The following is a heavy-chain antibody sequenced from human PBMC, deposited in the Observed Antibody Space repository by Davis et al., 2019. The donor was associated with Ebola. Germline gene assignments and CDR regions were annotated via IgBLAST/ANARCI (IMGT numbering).Heavy chain of an antibody. V-gene: IGHV3-23*01. D-gene: IGHD2-2*01. Sequence: SCKASGYTFTSYGISWVRQAPGKGLEWVSTITSSGGSTYYADSVKGRFSVSRDSSRSTLSLQMNSLRAEDTAVYYCVKGAFSMPLDFWGQGTLVTVSS. CDR2: ITSSGGST. CDR3: VKGAFSMPLDF. J-gene: IGHJ4*02. CDR1: GYTFTSYG.